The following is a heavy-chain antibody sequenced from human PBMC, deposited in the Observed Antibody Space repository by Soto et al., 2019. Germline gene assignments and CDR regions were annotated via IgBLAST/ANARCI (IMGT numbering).Heavy chain of an antibody. V-gene: IGHV4-59*01. CDR1: GGSISSYY. D-gene: IGHD4-4*01. J-gene: IGHJ6*02. CDR2: TYYSGST. CDR3: ASSVTTYYYYGMDV. Sequence: PSETLSLTCTVSGGSISSYYWSWIRQPPGKGLEWTGYTYYSGSTNYNPSLKSRVTISVDTSKNQFSLKLSSVTAADTAVYYCASSVTTYYYYGMDVWGQGTTVTVSS.